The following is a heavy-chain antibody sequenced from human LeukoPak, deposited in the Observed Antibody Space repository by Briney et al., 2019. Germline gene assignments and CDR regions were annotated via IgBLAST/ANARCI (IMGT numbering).Heavy chain of an antibody. D-gene: IGHD5-18*01. CDR2: IYSGGST. V-gene: IGHV3-53*01. CDR1: GFTVSSNY. CDR3: ARVPGYSYGIDY. J-gene: IGHJ4*02. Sequence: GGSLRLSSAASGFTVSSNYMSWVRQAPGKGLEWVSVIYSGGSTYYADSVKGRFTISRDNSKNTLYLQMNSLRAEDTAVYYCARVPGYSYGIDYWGQGTLVTVSS.